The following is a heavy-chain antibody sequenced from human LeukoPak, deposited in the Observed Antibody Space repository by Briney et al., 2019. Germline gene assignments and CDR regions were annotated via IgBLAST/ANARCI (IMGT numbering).Heavy chain of an antibody. CDR1: GYTFSNYA. D-gene: IGHD6-13*01. CDR2: ISAYKGNT. V-gene: IGHV1-18*01. Sequence: ASVKVSCKASGYTFSNYAVTWVRQAPGQGLEWVGWISAYKGNTNYGDKFQGRVTMTADTSTSTAYMEVRSLTSADTAVYYCARVVAADGGDELDIWGQGTLITVSS. CDR3: ARVVAADGGDELDI. J-gene: IGHJ3*02.